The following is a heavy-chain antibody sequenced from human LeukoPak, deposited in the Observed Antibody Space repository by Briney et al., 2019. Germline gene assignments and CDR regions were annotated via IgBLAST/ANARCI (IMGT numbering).Heavy chain of an antibody. CDR3: ARHSSLRTFDY. Sequence: SETLSLTCAVSGGSISSSSYYWGWIRQPPGKGLGWIGSMYYSGSTYYNPSLKSRVTISVDTSKNQFSLKLSSVTAADTALYYCARHSSLRTFDYWGQGTLVTVSS. CDR1: GGSISSSSYY. V-gene: IGHV4-39*01. J-gene: IGHJ4*02. CDR2: MYYSGST. D-gene: IGHD1-1*01.